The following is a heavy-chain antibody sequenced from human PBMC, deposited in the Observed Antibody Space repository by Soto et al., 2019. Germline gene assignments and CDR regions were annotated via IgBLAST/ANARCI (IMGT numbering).Heavy chain of an antibody. D-gene: IGHD6-13*01. CDR3: ASPLSIAAAGTDPQYFDY. CDR1: GFTFSSYA. CDR2: ISGSGGST. J-gene: IGHJ4*02. V-gene: IGHV3-23*01. Sequence: PGGSLRLSCAASGFTFSSYAMSWVRQASGKGLEWVSAISGSGGSTYYADSVKGRFTISRDNSKNTLYLQMNSLRAEDTAVYYCASPLSIAAAGTDPQYFDYWGQGTLVTVSS.